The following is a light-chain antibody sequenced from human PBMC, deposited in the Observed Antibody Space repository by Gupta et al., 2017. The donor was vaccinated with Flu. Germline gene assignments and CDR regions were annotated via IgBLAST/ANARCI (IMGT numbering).Light chain of an antibody. J-gene: IGKJ4*02. Sequence: PSSLSASVGDRVTITCQASQDVSNYLNWYQQKPGKAPKLLIYAASNLQSGAPSRFSGSGSGTDFTLTISSLQPADFATYYCQQDYNTPQTFGRGTTVEIK. CDR3: QQDYNTPQT. CDR1: QDVSNY. CDR2: AAS. V-gene: IGKV1-39*01.